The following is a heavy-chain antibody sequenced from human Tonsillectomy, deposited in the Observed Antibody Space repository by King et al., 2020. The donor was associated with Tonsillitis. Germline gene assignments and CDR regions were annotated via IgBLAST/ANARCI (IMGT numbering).Heavy chain of an antibody. CDR2: ISWNSGSI. D-gene: IGHD6-13*01. V-gene: IGHV3-9*01. Sequence: VQLVESGGGLVQPGRSLRLSCAASGFTFDDYAMHWVRQAPGKGLEWVSGISWNSGSIGYADSVKGRFTISRDNAKNSLYLQMNSLRAEDTALYYCAKGAHLRGLSSWYGGVYFDYWGQGTLVTVSS. J-gene: IGHJ4*02. CDR3: AKGAHLRGLSSWYGGVYFDY. CDR1: GFTFDDYA.